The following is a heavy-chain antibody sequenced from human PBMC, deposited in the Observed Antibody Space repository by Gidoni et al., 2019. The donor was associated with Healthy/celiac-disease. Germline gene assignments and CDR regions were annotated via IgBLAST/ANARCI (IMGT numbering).Heavy chain of an antibody. J-gene: IGHJ4*02. CDR1: GFTFGDYA. CDR2: IRSKAYGGTT. D-gene: IGHD6-13*01. Sequence: EVQLVESGGGLVQPGRSLSLSCTASGFTFGDYAMSWFRQAPGKGLEWVGFIRSKAYGGTTEYAASVKGRFTISRDDSKSIAYLQMNSLKTEDTAVYYCTTAYSSSWYMSFDYWGQGTLVTVSS. V-gene: IGHV3-49*03. CDR3: TTAYSSSWYMSFDY.